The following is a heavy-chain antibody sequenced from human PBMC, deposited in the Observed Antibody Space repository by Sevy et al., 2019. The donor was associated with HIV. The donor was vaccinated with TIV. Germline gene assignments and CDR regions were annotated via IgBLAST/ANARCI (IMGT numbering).Heavy chain of an antibody. J-gene: IGHJ6*02. CDR1: GFTLSTYA. D-gene: IGHD5-12*01. CDR3: ARIADRGFSGYDPNPQNDYYYAGLDV. Sequence: GGSLRLSCVVSGFTLSTYAMSWVRQAPGKGLECVSLISGSVGSTYYADSVKGRFTIFRDYSKNTLFLQMNSLTAEDTAAYYWARIADRGFSGYDPNPQNDYYYAGLDVWGQGTTVTVSS. V-gene: IGHV3-23*01. CDR2: ISGSVGST.